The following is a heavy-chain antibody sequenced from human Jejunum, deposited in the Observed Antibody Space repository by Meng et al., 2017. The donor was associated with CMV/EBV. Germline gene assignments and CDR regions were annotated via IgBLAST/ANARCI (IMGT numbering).Heavy chain of an antibody. CDR2: INPKSGAT. V-gene: IGHV1-2*02. CDR3: AKERTGSGFDAFDV. Sequence: SAYTFSGYYIHWVRQAPGQGLEWMGWINPKSGATDYAQKFRGRVTVTRDTSITTAYMELSSLRSDDTAVYYCAKERTGSGFDAFDVWGQGTMVTVSS. D-gene: IGHD1-26*01. CDR1: AYTFSGYY. J-gene: IGHJ3*01.